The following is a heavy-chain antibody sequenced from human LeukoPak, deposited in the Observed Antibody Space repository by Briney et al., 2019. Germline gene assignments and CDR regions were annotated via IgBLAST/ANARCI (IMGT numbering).Heavy chain of an antibody. Sequence: PSETLSLTCTVSGGPIISSGYYWGWIRQPPGKGLEWIASIYYSGSTYYNPSLKSRVTISVDTSKNQLSLKLSSLTAADTAVYYCARHEYSGSYYGLSWFDPWGQGTLVTVSS. CDR3: ARHEYSGSYYGLSWFDP. CDR1: GGPIISSGYY. CDR2: IYYSGST. V-gene: IGHV4-39*01. J-gene: IGHJ5*02. D-gene: IGHD1-26*01.